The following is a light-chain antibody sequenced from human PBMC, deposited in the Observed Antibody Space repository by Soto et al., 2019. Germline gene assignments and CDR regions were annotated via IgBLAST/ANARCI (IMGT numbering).Light chain of an antibody. CDR2: DAS. CDR3: QQYDSYSWT. V-gene: IGKV1-5*01. J-gene: IGKJ1*01. Sequence: MSHSPSXXSXSXXXXXTITCLASQSISTFLAWYQQKPGKAPMLLIFDASSLKSGVPSRFSGSGSGTEFTLTISSLQPDDFATYYCQQYDSYSWTFGQGTKVDI. CDR1: QSISTF.